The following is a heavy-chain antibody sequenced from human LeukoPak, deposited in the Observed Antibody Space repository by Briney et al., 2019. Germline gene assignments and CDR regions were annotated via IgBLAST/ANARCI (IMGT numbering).Heavy chain of an antibody. CDR3: ARVPRNCSSTSCYESTKPNWFDP. CDR1: GGSISSGSYC. Sequence: PSETLSLTCTASGGSISSGSYCWGWIRQPPGKGLEWIGSIYNSGSTYYNPSLKSRVTISVDTSKNQFSLKLSSVTAADTAVYYCARVPRNCSSTSCYESTKPNWFDPWGQGTLVTVSS. J-gene: IGHJ5*02. D-gene: IGHD2-2*01. V-gene: IGHV4-39*07. CDR2: IYNSGST.